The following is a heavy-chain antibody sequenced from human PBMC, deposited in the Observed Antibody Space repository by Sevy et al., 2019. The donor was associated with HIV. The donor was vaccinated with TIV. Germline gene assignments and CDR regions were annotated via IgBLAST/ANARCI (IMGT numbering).Heavy chain of an antibody. D-gene: IGHD1-26*01. CDR2: IYPGESDN. CDR1: GYSFTSHW. J-gene: IGHJ3*02. CDR3: ARHRRGGGSYLPGIDAFDI. V-gene: IGHV5-51*01. Sequence: GESLKISCKGSGYSFTSHWIVWVRQMPGKGLEWMGIIYPGESDNRYSPSFQGPVTISADKSIRTAYLQWGSLKASDTGMYYCARHRRGGGSYLPGIDAFDIWGQGTMVTVSS.